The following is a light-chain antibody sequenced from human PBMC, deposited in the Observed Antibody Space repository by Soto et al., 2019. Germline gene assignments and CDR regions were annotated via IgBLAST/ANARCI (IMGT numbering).Light chain of an antibody. V-gene: IGKV3-11*01. CDR1: ESVSDY. CDR3: PQRTNWLT. CDR2: DTS. Sequence: EIVLTQSPATLSLSPGERATLSCRASESVSDYIAWYQQKPGQPPRLVIYDTSKRATGVPARFSGSGSGTDFTLTISSLEPEDFAGYSCPQRTNWLTFGGGTKVEIK. J-gene: IGKJ4*01.